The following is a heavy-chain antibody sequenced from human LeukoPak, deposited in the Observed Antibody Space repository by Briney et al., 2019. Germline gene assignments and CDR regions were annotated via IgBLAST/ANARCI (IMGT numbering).Heavy chain of an antibody. D-gene: IGHD1-1*01. CDR3: AIPLYNWNDTGIYYYYGMDV. J-gene: IGHJ6*02. V-gene: IGHV1-18*01. Sequence: ASVKVSRKASGYTFTSYGISWVRQAPGQGLEWMGWISAYNGNTNYAQKLQGRVTMTTDTSTSTAYMELSSLRSEDTAVYYCAIPLYNWNDTGIYYYYGMDVWGQGTTVTVSS. CDR2: ISAYNGNT. CDR1: GYTFTSYG.